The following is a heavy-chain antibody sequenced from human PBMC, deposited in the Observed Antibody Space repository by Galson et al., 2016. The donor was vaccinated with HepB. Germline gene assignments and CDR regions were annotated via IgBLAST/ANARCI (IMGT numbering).Heavy chain of an antibody. D-gene: IGHD2-8*01. Sequence: SLRLSCAASGFIFSSYGMHWVRQAPGKGLEWVAVIWNDGSNQYYVYSAKGRFTISRDNSKNTLYLQMNSLRAEDTAVYYCARDNCINAICYTGWFDSWGQGTLVTVSA. CDR3: ARDNCINAICYTGWFDS. V-gene: IGHV3-33*01. CDR1: GFIFSSYG. CDR2: IWNDGSNQ. J-gene: IGHJ5*01.